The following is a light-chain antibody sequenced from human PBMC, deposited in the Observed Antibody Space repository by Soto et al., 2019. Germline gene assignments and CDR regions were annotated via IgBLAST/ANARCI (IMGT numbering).Light chain of an antibody. CDR3: QQYGSSPWS. V-gene: IGKV3-20*01. Sequence: EIVLTQSPGTLSLSPGERATLSCRASHSVSSSYLAWYQQKPGQAPRLLIYGASSRATGIPDRLSGSGSENEFTLPISSLEPEDVAVYYCQQYGSSPWSFGEGTKVEI. CDR1: HSVSSSY. CDR2: GAS. J-gene: IGKJ1*01.